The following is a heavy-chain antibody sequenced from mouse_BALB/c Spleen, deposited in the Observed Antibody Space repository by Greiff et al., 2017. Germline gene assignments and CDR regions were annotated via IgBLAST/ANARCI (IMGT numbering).Heavy chain of an antibody. V-gene: IGHV5-6-3*01. J-gene: IGHJ2*01. CDR1: GFTFSSYG. Sequence: EVQVVESGGGLVQPGGSLKLSCAASGFTFSSYGMSWVRQTPDKRLELVATINSNGGSTYYPDSVKGRFTISRDNAKNTLYLQMSSLKSEDTAMYYCARDRGNYPFFDYWGQGTTLTVSS. CDR3: ARDRGNYPFFDY. CDR2: INSNGGST. D-gene: IGHD2-1*01.